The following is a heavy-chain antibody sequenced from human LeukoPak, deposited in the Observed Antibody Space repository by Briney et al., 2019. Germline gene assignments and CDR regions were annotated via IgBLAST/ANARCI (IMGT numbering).Heavy chain of an antibody. D-gene: IGHD6-19*01. CDR1: GGSFSGYY. CDR2: ISHSGST. Sequence: SETLSLTCAVYGGSFSGYYWSWIRQPPGKGLEWIGEISHSGSTNYNPSLKSRVTISVDTSKNQFSLKLSSVTAADTAVYYCARVSGYSSGWYFRRGTFDIWGQGTMVTVSS. V-gene: IGHV4-34*01. J-gene: IGHJ3*02. CDR3: ARVSGYSSGWYFRRGTFDI.